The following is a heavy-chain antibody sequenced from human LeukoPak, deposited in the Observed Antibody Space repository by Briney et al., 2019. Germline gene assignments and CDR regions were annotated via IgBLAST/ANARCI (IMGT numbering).Heavy chain of an antibody. CDR1: GFTLSSYW. V-gene: IGHV3-7*01. D-gene: IGHD3-22*01. CDR3: ARDAVTYYYDSSGEYFQH. J-gene: IGHJ1*01. Sequence: GGSLRLSCAASGFTLSSYWMSWVRQAPGKGLEWVANTKQDGSEKYYVDSVKGRFTISRDNAKNSLYLQMNSLRAEDTAVYYCARDAVTYYYDSSGEYFQHWGQGTLVTVSS. CDR2: TKQDGSEK.